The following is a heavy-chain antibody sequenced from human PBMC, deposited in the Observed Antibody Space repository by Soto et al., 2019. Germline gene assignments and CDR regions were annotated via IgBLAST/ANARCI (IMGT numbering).Heavy chain of an antibody. Sequence: PGGSLRLSCAASGFTFSSYAMHWVRQAPGKGLEWVAVISYDGSNKYYADSVKGRFTISRDNSKNTLYLQMNSLRAEDTAVYYCARDFWGWQLGPFDYWGQGTLVT. CDR3: ARDFWGWQLGPFDY. CDR2: ISYDGSNK. CDR1: GFTFSSYA. J-gene: IGHJ4*02. V-gene: IGHV3-30-3*01. D-gene: IGHD3-16*01.